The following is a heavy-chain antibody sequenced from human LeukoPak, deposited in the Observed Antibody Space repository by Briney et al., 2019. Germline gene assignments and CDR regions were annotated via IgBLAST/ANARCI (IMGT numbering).Heavy chain of an antibody. CDR2: IYYSGIT. CDR3: ARGGAPGRHDYANY. J-gene: IGHJ4*02. CDR1: GGSISSAGYY. D-gene: IGHD4-17*01. Sequence: SETLSLTCTVSGGSISSAGYYWCWIRQLPAKGLEWIGYIYYSGITYYNPSLRSPVTISLDTSKNQFSLKLSSVTAADTAVYYCARGGAPGRHDYANYWGQGTLVTVSS. V-gene: IGHV4-31*01.